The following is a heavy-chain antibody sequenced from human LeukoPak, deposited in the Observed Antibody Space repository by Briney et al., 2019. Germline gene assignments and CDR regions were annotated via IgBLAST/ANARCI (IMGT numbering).Heavy chain of an antibody. Sequence: GWALRLSCLASGCTFDDYVMRWVRQAPAKGLEWVSGINWNGGSTGYADSVKGRFRISRDNAKNSLYLQVSSLRAEDTAWYYCARGQNYYGSGSQTFDIWGQGTMVTVSS. D-gene: IGHD3-10*01. V-gene: IGHV3-20*04. CDR3: ARGQNYYGSGSQTFDI. J-gene: IGHJ3*02. CDR2: INWNGGST. CDR1: GCTFDDYV.